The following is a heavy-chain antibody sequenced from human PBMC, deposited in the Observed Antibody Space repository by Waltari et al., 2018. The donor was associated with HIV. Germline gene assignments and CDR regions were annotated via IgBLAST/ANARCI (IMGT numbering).Heavy chain of an antibody. Sequence: QVQLVQSGAEVKKPGSSVKVSGRASGGTFSSYAVSWVRQARGQGLEWLGGIIPIFGTANYARKFQGRVTITADESTSTAYMELSSLRSEDTAVHYCATRGTHSDGFAYFAYWGQGTLVTVSS. D-gene: IGHD1-1*01. CDR2: IIPIFGTA. J-gene: IGHJ4*02. CDR1: GGTFSSYA. V-gene: IGHV1-69*01. CDR3: ATRGTHSDGFAYFAY.